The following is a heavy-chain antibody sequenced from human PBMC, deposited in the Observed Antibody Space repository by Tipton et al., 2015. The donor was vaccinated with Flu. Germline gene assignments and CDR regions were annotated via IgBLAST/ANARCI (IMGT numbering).Heavy chain of an antibody. CDR2: ISGNGGST. J-gene: IGHJ3*02. CDR1: GFTFSTYA. CDR3: VRGGYCSGGSCYLGAFDI. D-gene: IGHD2-15*01. V-gene: IGHV3-64*01. Sequence: SGFTFSTYAMHWVRQAPGKGLEYVSAISGNGGSTDYANSVKGRFTISRDNSKNTLYLQMGSLRTEDMAVYYCVRGGYCSGGSCYLGAFDIWGQGTMVTVSS.